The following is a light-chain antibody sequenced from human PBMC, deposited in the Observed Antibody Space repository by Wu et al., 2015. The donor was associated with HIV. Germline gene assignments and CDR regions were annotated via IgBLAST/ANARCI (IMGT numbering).Light chain of an antibody. CDR2: KAS. J-gene: IGKJ1*01. V-gene: IGKV1-5*03. Sequence: IQMTQSPSTLSASVGDRVTITCRASQNINNWLAWYQQKPGKAPKLLIYKASTLESGVSSKFSGSGSGTEFTLTISSLQPDDFATYYCQHYETYPVTFGQGTKVEIK. CDR1: QNINNW. CDR3: QHYETYPVT.